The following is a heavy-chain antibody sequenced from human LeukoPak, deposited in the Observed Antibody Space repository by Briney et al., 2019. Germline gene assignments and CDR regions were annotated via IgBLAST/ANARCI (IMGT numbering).Heavy chain of an antibody. D-gene: IGHD3-22*01. Sequence: GGSLRLSCAASGFTFSSYGIHWVRQAPGKGLEWVAVIWYDGSNKYYGDSVKGRFTISRDNSKNTLYLQMNSLRAEDTAVHYCARTYYSDSTDAFDIWGQGTMVTVSS. V-gene: IGHV3-33*01. CDR1: GFTFSSYG. CDR2: IWYDGSNK. J-gene: IGHJ3*02. CDR3: ARTYYSDSTDAFDI.